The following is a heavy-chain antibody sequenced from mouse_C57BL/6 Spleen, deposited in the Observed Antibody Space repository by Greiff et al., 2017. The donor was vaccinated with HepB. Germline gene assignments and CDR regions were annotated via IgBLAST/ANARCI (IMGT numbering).Heavy chain of an antibody. CDR1: GFTFSSYA. J-gene: IGHJ2*01. CDR3: ARDRGITTVGGYYFDY. D-gene: IGHD1-1*01. CDR2: ISDGGSYT. Sequence: DVMLVESGGGLVKPGGSLKLSCAASGFTFSSYAMSWVRQTPEKRLEWVATISDGGSYTYYPDNVKGRFTISRDNAKNNLYLQMSHLKSEDTAMYYCARDRGITTVGGYYFDYWGQGTTLTVSS. V-gene: IGHV5-4*01.